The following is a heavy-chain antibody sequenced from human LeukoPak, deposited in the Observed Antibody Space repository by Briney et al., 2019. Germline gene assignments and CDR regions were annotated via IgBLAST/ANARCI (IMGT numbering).Heavy chain of an antibody. CDR3: ARDRGAAAGIDY. J-gene: IGHJ4*02. V-gene: IGHV4-61*01. Sequence: SGILALTCTVSGGCVSGVRYCWSGIGQPPGKGLEWIGYIYYSGSTNYNPSLKSRVTISVDTSKNQFSLKLSSVTAADTAVYYCARDRGAAAGIDYWGQGTLVTVSS. D-gene: IGHD6-13*01. CDR1: GGCVSGVRYC. CDR2: IYYSGST.